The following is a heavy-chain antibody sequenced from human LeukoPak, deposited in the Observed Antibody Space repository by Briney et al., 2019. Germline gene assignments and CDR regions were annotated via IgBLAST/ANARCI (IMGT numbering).Heavy chain of an antibody. Sequence: SETLSLTCTVFGGSISSYYWSWIRQPPGKGLEWIGYIYYSGSTNYNPSLKSRVTISVDTSKNQFSLKLSSVTAADTAVYYCARASYYYDSSGYMFFFDYWGQGTLVTVSS. V-gene: IGHV4-59*01. J-gene: IGHJ4*02. CDR1: GGSISSYY. D-gene: IGHD3-22*01. CDR2: IYYSGST. CDR3: ARASYYYDSSGYMFFFDY.